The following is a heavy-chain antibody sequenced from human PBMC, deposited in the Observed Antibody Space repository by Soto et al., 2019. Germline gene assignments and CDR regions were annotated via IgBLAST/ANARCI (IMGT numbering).Heavy chain of an antibody. CDR3: ATTVATEHPFDY. J-gene: IGHJ4*02. CDR1: GGSISSGGYY. D-gene: IGHD5-12*01. Sequence: QVQLQESGPGLVKPSQTLSLTCTVSGGSISSGGYYWSWSRQHPGKGLEWIGYIYYSASTYYNPSLKSRVTISVDTSKNQFSLKLSSVTAADTAVYYCATTVATEHPFDYWGQGTLVTVSS. CDR2: IYYSAST. V-gene: IGHV4-31*03.